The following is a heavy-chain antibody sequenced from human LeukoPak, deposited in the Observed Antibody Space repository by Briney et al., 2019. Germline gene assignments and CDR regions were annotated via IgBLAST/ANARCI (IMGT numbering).Heavy chain of an antibody. V-gene: IGHV3-23*01. J-gene: IGHJ4*02. CDR3: ARHLATSGSYPLDY. CDR2: ISGIGNAI. CDR1: GFTFTNYA. D-gene: IGHD2-15*01. Sequence: SGGSLRLSCAASGFTFTNYALSWVRQAPGKGLELVSAISGIGNAIFYADSVKGRFTISRDSSKNTLSLQMASLRAEDTAVYYCARHLATSGSYPLDYWGQGALVTVSS.